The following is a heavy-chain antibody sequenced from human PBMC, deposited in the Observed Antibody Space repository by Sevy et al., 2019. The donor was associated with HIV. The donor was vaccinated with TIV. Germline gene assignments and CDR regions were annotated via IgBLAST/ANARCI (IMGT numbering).Heavy chain of an antibody. V-gene: IGHV3-7*01. CDR2: IKQDGSEK. J-gene: IGHJ5*02. D-gene: IGHD3-16*01. CDR3: VRRGLSRAYNWFDP. Sequence: GESLKISCAASGFMFSSYWMSWVRQAPGKGLEWVANIKQDGSEKYYVDSVKGRFTISRDNAKNSLYLQMNSLRAEDTAVYYCVRRGLSRAYNWFDPWGQGTLVTVSS. CDR1: GFMFSSYW.